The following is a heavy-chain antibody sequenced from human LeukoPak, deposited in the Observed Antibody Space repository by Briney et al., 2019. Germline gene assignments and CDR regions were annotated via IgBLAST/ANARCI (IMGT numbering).Heavy chain of an antibody. CDR3: ARSRSSGWYFDY. CDR1: GFTFSSYA. J-gene: IGHJ4*02. Sequence: GRSLRLSCAASGFTFSSYAMHWVRQAPGKGLEWVAVISYDGSNKYYADSVKGRFTISRDNSKNTLYLQMNSLRAEDTAVYYCARSRSSGWYFDYWGQGTLVTVS. CDR2: ISYDGSNK. D-gene: IGHD6-19*01. V-gene: IGHV3-30-3*01.